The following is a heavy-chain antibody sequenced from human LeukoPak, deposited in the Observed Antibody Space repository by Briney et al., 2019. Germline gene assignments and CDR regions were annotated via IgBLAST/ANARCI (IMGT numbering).Heavy chain of an antibody. CDR2: IYYSGST. Sequence: SETLSLTFTGSGGSNHSHYWSWIRQSPGKGLEWIGDIYYSGSTKYNPSFKSRVTISVDTPKNDLSLRLTSVLAADTAIYYCVRRDTTGWIDYDCWGQGILVTVSS. CDR1: GGSNHSHY. J-gene: IGHJ4*02. D-gene: IGHD2/OR15-2a*01. V-gene: IGHV4-59*11. CDR3: VRRDTTGWIDYDC.